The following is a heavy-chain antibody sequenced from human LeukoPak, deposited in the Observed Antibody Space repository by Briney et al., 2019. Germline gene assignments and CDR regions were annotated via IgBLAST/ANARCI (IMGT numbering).Heavy chain of an antibody. CDR3: ATDSSGFSY. CDR2: ISSGGYTI. CDR1: GLPFSHYD. D-gene: IGHD3-22*01. V-gene: IGHV3-48*03. Sequence: SGGSLRLSCAVSGLPFSHYDMNWVRQAPGKGLEWVSSISSGGYTIKYHDSVRGRFIISRDNANNSLYLQMNSLRGDDTASYYCATDSSGFSYWGQGILVAVSS. J-gene: IGHJ4*02.